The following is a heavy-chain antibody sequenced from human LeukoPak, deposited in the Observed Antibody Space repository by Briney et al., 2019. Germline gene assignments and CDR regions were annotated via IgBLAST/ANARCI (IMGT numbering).Heavy chain of an antibody. J-gene: IGHJ6*02. CDR1: GFTFSHAW. CDR3: TTVGIFGVVMQPATYYCHAMDV. V-gene: IGHV3-15*07. D-gene: IGHD3-3*01. CDR2: IKSKSDGGTT. Sequence: GGSLRLSCAASGFTFSHAWMNWVRQAPGKGLEWVGRIKSKSDGGTTDYAAPVKGRFTISRDDSKNTLYLQMNSLKSEDTAVYYCTTVGIFGVVMQPATYYCHAMDVWGQGTTVTVSS.